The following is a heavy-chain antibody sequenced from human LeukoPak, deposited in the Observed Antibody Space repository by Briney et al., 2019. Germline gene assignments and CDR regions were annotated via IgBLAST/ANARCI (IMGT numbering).Heavy chain of an antibody. V-gene: IGHV3-33*08. D-gene: IGHD3-9*01. J-gene: IGHJ4*02. CDR1: GFTFSSYG. Sequence: GRSLRLSCAASGFTFSSYGMHWVRQAPGKGLEWVAVIWYGGSNKYYADSVKGRFTISRDNSKNTLYLQMNSLRAEDTAVYYCARDRILRYFDWSFDYWGQGTLVTVSS. CDR3: ARDRILRYFDWSFDY. CDR2: IWYGGSNK.